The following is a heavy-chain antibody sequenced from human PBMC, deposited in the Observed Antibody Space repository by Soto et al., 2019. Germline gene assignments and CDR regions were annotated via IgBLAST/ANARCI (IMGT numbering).Heavy chain of an antibody. Sequence: GESLKISCKGSGYTFSNYWIGWVRQMPGKGLEWMGIIYPGDSDTRYSPSFQGQVTIPADKSISTAYLQWTSLKASDTAMYYCARHVYFDYWGQGTLVTVSS. J-gene: IGHJ4*02. CDR1: GYTFSNYW. CDR2: IYPGDSDT. V-gene: IGHV5-51*01. CDR3: ARHVYFDY.